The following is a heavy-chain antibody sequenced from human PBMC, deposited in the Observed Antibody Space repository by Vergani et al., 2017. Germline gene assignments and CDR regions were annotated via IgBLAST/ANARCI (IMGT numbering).Heavy chain of an antibody. J-gene: IGHJ4*02. CDR3: AKDNSPYIAAAGG. CDR2: ISSSSSYI. V-gene: IGHV3-21*04. CDR1: GFTFSSYS. D-gene: IGHD6-13*01. Sequence: EVQLVESGGGLVKPGGSLRLSCAASGFTFSSYSMNWVRQAPGKGLEWVSSISSSSSYIYYADSVKGRFTISRDNAKNSLYLQMNSLRAEDTALYYCAKDNSPYIAAAGGWGQGTLVTVSS.